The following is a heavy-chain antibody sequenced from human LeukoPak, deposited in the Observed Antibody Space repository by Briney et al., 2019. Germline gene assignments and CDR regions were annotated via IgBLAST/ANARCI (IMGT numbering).Heavy chain of an antibody. Sequence: GESLKISGKGSGYTFTNYWIAWVRQLPGKGLEWMGIIYPVDSDTKYSPSFQGQVTISADKSINTAYLQWSSLTASHTAMYYCARLTDYYDSSGYYRNYNWFDPWGQGTLVTVSS. CDR2: IYPVDSDT. J-gene: IGHJ5*02. CDR3: ARLTDYYDSSGYYRNYNWFDP. V-gene: IGHV5-51*01. CDR1: GYTFTNYW. D-gene: IGHD3-22*01.